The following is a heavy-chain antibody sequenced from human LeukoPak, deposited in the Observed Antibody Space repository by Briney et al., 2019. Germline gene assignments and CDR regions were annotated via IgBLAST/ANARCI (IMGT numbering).Heavy chain of an antibody. V-gene: IGHV3-33*01. Sequence: GGSLRLSCAASGFTFSSYGMHWVRQAPGKGLEWVAVIWYDGSNKYYADSVKGRFTISRDNSKNTLYLKMNSLRAEDTAVYYCARDAGYCSGGSCYPGQFDYWGQGTLVTVSS. CDR3: ARDAGYCSGGSCYPGQFDY. CDR1: GFTFSSYG. J-gene: IGHJ4*02. CDR2: IWYDGSNK. D-gene: IGHD2-15*01.